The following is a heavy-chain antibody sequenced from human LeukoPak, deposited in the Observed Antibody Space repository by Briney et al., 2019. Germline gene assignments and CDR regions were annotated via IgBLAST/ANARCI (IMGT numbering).Heavy chain of an antibody. J-gene: IGHJ4*02. V-gene: IGHV1-2*02. CDR2: INPNSGGT. Sequence: ASVKVSCKASGYTFTGYYMHWVRQAPGQGLEWMGCINPNSGGTNYAQKFQGRVTMTRDTSISTAYMELSRLRSDDTAVYYCARGIAVAGDLIDYWGQGTLVTVSS. CDR3: ARGIAVAGDLIDY. D-gene: IGHD6-19*01. CDR1: GYTFTGYY.